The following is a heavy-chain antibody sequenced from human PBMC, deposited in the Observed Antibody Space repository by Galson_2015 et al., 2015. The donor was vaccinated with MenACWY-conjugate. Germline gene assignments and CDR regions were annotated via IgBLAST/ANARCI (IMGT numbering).Heavy chain of an antibody. CDR2: ISYDGSNK. Sequence: SLRLSCAASGFTFSDYPMHWVRQAPGKGLEWVAMISYDGSNKYYADSVKGRFTISRDNSKDTMYLQMNSLRAEDTAVYYCARGPIAMSLGIVAGWFDIWGQGTMVTVSS. D-gene: IGHD3-22*01. V-gene: IGHV3-30*04. CDR3: ARGPIAMSLGIVAGWFDI. CDR1: GFTFSDYP. J-gene: IGHJ5*02.